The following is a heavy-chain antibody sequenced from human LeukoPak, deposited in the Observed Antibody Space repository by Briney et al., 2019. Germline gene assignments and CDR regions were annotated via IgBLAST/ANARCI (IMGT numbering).Heavy chain of an antibody. CDR2: IKSKTDGGTT. V-gene: IGHV3-15*01. CDR1: GFTFSNAW. D-gene: IGHD4-17*01. CDR3: TPRFRYGDYVVGPQTFDY. Sequence: GGSLRLSCAASGFTFSNAWMSWVRQAPGKGLEWVGRIKSKTDGGTTDYAAPVKGRFTISRDDSKNTLYLQMNSLKTEDTAVYYCTPRFRYGDYVVGPQTFDYWGQGTLVTVSS. J-gene: IGHJ4*02.